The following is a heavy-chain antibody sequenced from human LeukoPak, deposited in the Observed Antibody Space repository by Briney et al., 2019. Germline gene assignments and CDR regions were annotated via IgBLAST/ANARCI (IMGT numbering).Heavy chain of an antibody. CDR3: ARGAYYDSSGYYYVTSDDY. Sequence: GASVKVSCKASGYTFTSYDINWVRQATGQGLEWMGWMNPNSGDTGYAQKFQGRVTMTRNTSISTAYMELSSLRSEDTAVYYCARGAYYDSSGYYYVTSDDYWGQGTLVTVSS. J-gene: IGHJ4*02. V-gene: IGHV1-8*02. D-gene: IGHD3-22*01. CDR2: MNPNSGDT. CDR1: GYTFTSYD.